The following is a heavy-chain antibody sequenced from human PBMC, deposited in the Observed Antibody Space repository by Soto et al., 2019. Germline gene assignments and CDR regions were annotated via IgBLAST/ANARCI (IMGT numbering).Heavy chain of an antibody. CDR3: ARVSGWYSFDY. CDR1: GYTFTSYA. CDR2: INAGNGNT. Sequence: QVQLVQSGAEVKKPGASVKVSCKASGYTFTSYAMHWVRQAPGQRLEWMGWINAGNGNTKYSQKFQGRXTXTXXTSASTAYMELSSLRSEDTAVYYCARVSGWYSFDYWGQGTLVTVSS. D-gene: IGHD6-19*01. V-gene: IGHV1-3*01. J-gene: IGHJ4*02.